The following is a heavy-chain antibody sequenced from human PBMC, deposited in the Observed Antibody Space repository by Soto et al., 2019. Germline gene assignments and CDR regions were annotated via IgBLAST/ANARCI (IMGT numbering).Heavy chain of an antibody. Sequence: ASVKVSCKASGYTFTSYGISWVRQAPGQGLEWMGWISAYNGNTNYAQKLQGRVTMTTDTSTSTAYMELRSLRSDDTAVYYCARIGGEVRGVITSPGDYFDYWGQGTLVTVSS. D-gene: IGHD3-10*01. V-gene: IGHV1-18*01. J-gene: IGHJ4*02. CDR1: GYTFTSYG. CDR2: ISAYNGNT. CDR3: ARIGGEVRGVITSPGDYFDY.